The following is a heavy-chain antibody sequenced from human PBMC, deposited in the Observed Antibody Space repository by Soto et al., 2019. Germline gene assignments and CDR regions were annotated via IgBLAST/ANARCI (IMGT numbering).Heavy chain of an antibody. D-gene: IGHD1-20*01. J-gene: IGHJ6*03. V-gene: IGHV3-48*01. Sequence: EVQLVESGGGLVQPGGSLRLSCAASGFTFSSYSMNWVRQAPGKGLEWVSYISSSSSTIYYADSVKGRFTISRDNAKNSLYLQMNSLRAEDTAVYYCARDIRGFTLSNSYYYMDVWGNGTTVTVSS. CDR2: ISSSSSTI. CDR3: ARDIRGFTLSNSYYYMDV. CDR1: GFTFSSYS.